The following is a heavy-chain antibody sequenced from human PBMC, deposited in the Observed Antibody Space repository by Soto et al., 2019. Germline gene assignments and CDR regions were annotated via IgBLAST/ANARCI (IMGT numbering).Heavy chain of an antibody. J-gene: IGHJ4*02. CDR3: ARGYYSGSNPSSFDY. CDR2: ITPTLNIA. D-gene: IGHD1-26*01. CDR1: GGTFSSYT. Sequence: QLQLVQSGAEVREPGSSVKVSCKASGGTFSSYTVIWVRQAPGQGLEWMGGITPTLNIAKYAEKFQGRVTITADESTSTVNMRLSSLRSEDTAVYCCARGYYSGSNPSSFDYWGQGTLVAVSS. V-gene: IGHV1-69*01.